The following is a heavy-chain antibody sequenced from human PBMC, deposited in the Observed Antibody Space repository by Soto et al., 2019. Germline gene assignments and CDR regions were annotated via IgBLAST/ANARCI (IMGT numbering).Heavy chain of an antibody. Sequence: QITLRESGPTLVKPTQTLTLTCTFSGFSLNTREVGVGWIRQPPGKALEWLALICWDDDKRYSPSLKTRLTXXXXXXXXXXXXXXXXXXXXXXXXXXXXXXXXXXRIEDYLGYYFDYCGQCTLVTVSS. V-gene: IGHV2-5*02. CDR1: GFSLNTREVG. D-gene: IGHD4-17*01. CDR2: ICWDDDK. J-gene: IGHJ4*02. CDR3: XXXXXXXRIEDYLGYYFDY.